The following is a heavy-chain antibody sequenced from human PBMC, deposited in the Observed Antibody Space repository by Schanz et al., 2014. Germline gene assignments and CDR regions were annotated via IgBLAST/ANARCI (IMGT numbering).Heavy chain of an antibody. CDR2: VFPNGIT. J-gene: IGHJ2*01. Sequence: QVQLQESGPGLVKPSQTLSLTCTVSGGSIRSGTYYWSWIRQPAGKALEWVGRVFPNGITNYNPSLKSRVPIARYSSKHHFSLPLASRTAADTAVYYCARDTTWRLDLWGRGTLVTVSS. CDR1: GGSIRSGTYY. V-gene: IGHV4-61*02. CDR3: ARDTTWRLDL. D-gene: IGHD1-1*01.